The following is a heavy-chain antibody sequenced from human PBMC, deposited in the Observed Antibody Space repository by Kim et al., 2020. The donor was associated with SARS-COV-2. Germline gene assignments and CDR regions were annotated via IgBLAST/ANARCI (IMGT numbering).Heavy chain of an antibody. CDR1: GFTFSNAW. Sequence: GGSLRLSCAASGFTFSNAWMSWVRQAPGKGLEWVGRIKSKTDGGTTDYAAPVRGRFTISRDDSKNTLYLQINSLKTEDTAVYYCTTDRPDIWSGYYSLWRLGYYYMMDAWVQGTTVTVSS. CDR3: TTDRPDIWSGYYSLWRLGYYYMMDA. J-gene: IGHJ6*02. D-gene: IGHD3-3*01. V-gene: IGHV3-15*01. CDR2: IKSKTDGGTT.